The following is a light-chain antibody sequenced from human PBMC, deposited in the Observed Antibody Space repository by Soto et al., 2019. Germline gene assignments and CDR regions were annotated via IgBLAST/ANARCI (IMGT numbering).Light chain of an antibody. J-gene: IGLJ1*01. CDR1: SSNIGSKT. V-gene: IGLV1-44*01. CDR2: NSY. CDR3: AAWDASLNGYV. Sequence: SVLTQPPSASGTPGQRVTISCSGSSSNIGSKTVNWYQQLPGTVPKLLIYNSYQRPSGVPDRFSGSKSGTSASLAISGLQSEDEADYYCAAWDASLNGYVFGAGTKV.